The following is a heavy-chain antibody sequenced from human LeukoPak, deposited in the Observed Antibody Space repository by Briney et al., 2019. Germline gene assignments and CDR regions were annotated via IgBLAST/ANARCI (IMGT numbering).Heavy chain of an antibody. CDR2: IYCSGST. D-gene: IGHD3-16*02. J-gene: IGHJ3*02. CDR1: GGSISSSSYY. Sequence: SETLSLTCTVSGGSISSSSYYWGWIRQPPGKGLEWIGSIYCSGSTYYNPSLKSRVTISVDTSKNQFSLKLSSVTAADTAVYYCARSGSLSDDYVWGSYRAFDIWGQGTMVTVSS. V-gene: IGHV4-39*01. CDR3: ARSGSLSDDYVWGSYRAFDI.